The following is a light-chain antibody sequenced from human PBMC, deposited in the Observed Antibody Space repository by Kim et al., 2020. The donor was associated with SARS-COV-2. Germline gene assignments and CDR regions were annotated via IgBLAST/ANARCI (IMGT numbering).Light chain of an antibody. J-gene: IGLJ2*01. CDR2: EDD. CDR3: QSYNRDNVI. CDR1: SGSIDDNY. V-gene: IGLV6-57*04. Sequence: NFMLTQPHSVSESPGKTVTISCTRSSGSIDDNYVQWYQQRPGGVPTTVIYEDDQRPSGVSDRFSGYIDNSSNSASLTISGLRTDDEADYYCQSYNRDNVIFGGGTKLTVL.